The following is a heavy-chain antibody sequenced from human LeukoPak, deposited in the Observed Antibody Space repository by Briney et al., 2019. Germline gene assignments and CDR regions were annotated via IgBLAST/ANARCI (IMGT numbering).Heavy chain of an antibody. CDR1: GYSFTTYW. Sequence: GESLKISCKGSGYSFTTYWIGWVRQMPGKGLEWMGIIYPGDSDTRYSPSFQGQVTISADKSISTAYLQWSSLKASDTAIYYCARPPNYYDSGGGFDYWGQGTLVTVSS. J-gene: IGHJ4*02. V-gene: IGHV5-51*01. CDR3: ARPPNYYDSGGGFDY. D-gene: IGHD3-22*01. CDR2: IYPGDSDT.